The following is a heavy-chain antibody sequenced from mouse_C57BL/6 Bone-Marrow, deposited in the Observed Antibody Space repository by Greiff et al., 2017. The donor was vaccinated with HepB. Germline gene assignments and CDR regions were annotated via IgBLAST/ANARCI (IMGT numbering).Heavy chain of an antibody. V-gene: IGHV3-6*01. J-gene: IGHJ2*01. CDR3: ARKDFDY. Sequence: EVKLEESGPGLVKPSQSLSLTCSVTGYSITSGYYWNWIRQFPGNKLEWMGYISYDGSNNYNPSLKNRISITRDTSKNQFFLKLNSVTTEDTATYYCARKDFDYWGQGTTLTVSS. CDR1: GYSITSGYY. CDR2: ISYDGSN.